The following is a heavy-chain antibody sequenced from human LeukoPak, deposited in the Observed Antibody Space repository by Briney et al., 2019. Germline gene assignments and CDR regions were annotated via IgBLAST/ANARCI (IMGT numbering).Heavy chain of an antibody. CDR1: GFTFSSYS. V-gene: IGHV3-21*01. D-gene: IGHD3-10*01. Sequence: GGSLRLSCAASGFTFSSYSMNWVRQAPGKGLEWVSSISSSSSYIYYADSVKGRFTISRDNAKNSLHLQMNYLRAEDTAVDYCERGYYYSGTYYLSFFDYWGQGTLVTVSS. J-gene: IGHJ4*02. CDR2: ISSSSSYI. CDR3: ERGYYYSGTYYLSFFDY.